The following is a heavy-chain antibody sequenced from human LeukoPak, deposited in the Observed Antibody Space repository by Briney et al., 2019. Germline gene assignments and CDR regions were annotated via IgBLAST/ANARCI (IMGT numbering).Heavy chain of an antibody. D-gene: IGHD6-19*01. V-gene: IGHV1-18*01. Sequence: ASVKVSCKASGYTFTSYGISWVRQAPGQGLEWMGWISAYSGNTNYAQKLQGRVTMTTDTSTSTAYMELRSLRSDDTAVYYCARSAGIAVASLSAFDIWGQGTMVTVSS. CDR1: GYTFTSYG. CDR3: ARSAGIAVASLSAFDI. J-gene: IGHJ3*02. CDR2: ISAYSGNT.